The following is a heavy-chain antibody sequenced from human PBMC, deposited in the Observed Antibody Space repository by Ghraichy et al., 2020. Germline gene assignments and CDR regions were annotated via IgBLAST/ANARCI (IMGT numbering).Heavy chain of an antibody. CDR3: AKDTPPMTTVTNGGVFGS. V-gene: IGHV3-9*01. D-gene: IGHD4-17*01. CDR2: ISWNSGSI. Sequence: GGSLRLSCAASGFTFDDYAMHWVRQAPGKGLEWVSGISWNSGSIGYADSVKGRFTISRDNAKNSLYLQMNSLRAEDTALYYCAKDTPPMTTVTNGGVFGSWGPGPLVTVSS. CDR1: GFTFDDYA. J-gene: IGHJ4*02.